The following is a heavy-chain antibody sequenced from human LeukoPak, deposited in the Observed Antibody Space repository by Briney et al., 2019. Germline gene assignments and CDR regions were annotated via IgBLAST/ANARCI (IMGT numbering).Heavy chain of an antibody. Sequence: PSETLSLTCAVYGGSFSGYYWSWIRQPPGKGLEWIGEINHSGSTYYNPSLKSRVTISVDTSKNQFSLKLSSVTAADTAVYYCARDWVTMIQGAFDIWGQGTMVTVSS. J-gene: IGHJ3*02. V-gene: IGHV4-34*01. D-gene: IGHD3-22*01. CDR3: ARDWVTMIQGAFDI. CDR2: INHSGST. CDR1: GGSFSGYY.